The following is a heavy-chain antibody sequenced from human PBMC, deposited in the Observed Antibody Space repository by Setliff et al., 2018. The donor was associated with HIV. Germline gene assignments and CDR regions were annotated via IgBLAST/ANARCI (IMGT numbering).Heavy chain of an antibody. CDR3: TTGTRLVD. D-gene: IGHD2-21*01. CDR2: IRTKPYGGTT. V-gene: IGHV3-49*04. CDR1: GFTFGDYA. Sequence: GGSLRLSCTASGFTFGDYALNWVRQAPGKGLEWVGFIRTKPYGGTTEYAASVKGRFTISRDDSKSIVYLQMNSLKIEDTAVYYCTTGTRLVDWGQGALVTVSS. J-gene: IGHJ4*02.